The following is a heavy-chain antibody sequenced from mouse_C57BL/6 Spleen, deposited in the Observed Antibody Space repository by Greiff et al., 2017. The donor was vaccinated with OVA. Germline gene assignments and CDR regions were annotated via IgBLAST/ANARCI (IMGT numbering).Heavy chain of an antibody. J-gene: IGHJ1*03. D-gene: IGHD1-1*01. CDR1: GYTFTDPT. V-gene: IGHV1-78*01. CDR3: ARGSTLTYFDV. CDR2: IYPRDGRT. Sequence: QVQLQQSDAELVKPGASVKISCKASGYTFTDPTIHWMKQRPEQGLEWIGYIYPRDGRTKYNAKFKGKATLTADKSSSTAYLQLNSLTSEGSAVYFCARGSTLTYFDVWGTGTTVTVSS.